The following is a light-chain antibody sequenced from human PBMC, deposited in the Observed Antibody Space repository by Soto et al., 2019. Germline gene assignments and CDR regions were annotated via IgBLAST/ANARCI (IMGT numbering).Light chain of an antibody. CDR3: LQYKSYPYT. J-gene: IGKJ2*01. CDR2: EAS. CDR1: QSINSW. V-gene: IGKV1-5*03. Sequence: DIQMTQSPSTLAASVGDRVTISCRASQSINSWLAWYQQKPGKAPKFLIYEASSLESGVPSRFSGSGSGTEFTLTISTLHPDDFATYYCLQYKSYPYTFGQGTKLEIK.